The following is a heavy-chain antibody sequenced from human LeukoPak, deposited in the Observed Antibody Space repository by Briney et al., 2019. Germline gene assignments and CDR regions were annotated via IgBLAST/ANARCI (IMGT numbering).Heavy chain of an antibody. CDR2: ISGSGGST. J-gene: IGHJ4*02. D-gene: IGHD4-17*01. Sequence: GGSLRLSCAASGFTFSSYSMNWVRQAPGKGLEWVSSISGSGGSTYYADSVKGRFTISRDNSKNTLYVQMNSLRPEDTAVYYCARRGMTTVDFWGQGTLVTVSS. V-gene: IGHV3-23*01. CDR3: ARRGMTTVDF. CDR1: GFTFSSYS.